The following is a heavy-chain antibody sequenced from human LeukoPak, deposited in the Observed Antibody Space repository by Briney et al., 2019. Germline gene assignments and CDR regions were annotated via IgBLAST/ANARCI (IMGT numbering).Heavy chain of an antibody. CDR1: GFTFSSYE. CDR3: AKDRCSNGVGCYYYYMDV. D-gene: IGHD2-8*01. J-gene: IGHJ6*03. V-gene: IGHV3-48*03. CDR2: ISSSGSTI. Sequence: GGSLRLSCAASGFTFSSYEMNWVRQAPGKGLEWVSYISSSGSTIYYADSVKGRFTISRDSSKNILYLQMNSLRAEDTAVYYCAKDRCSNGVGCYYYYMDVWGKGTTVTISS.